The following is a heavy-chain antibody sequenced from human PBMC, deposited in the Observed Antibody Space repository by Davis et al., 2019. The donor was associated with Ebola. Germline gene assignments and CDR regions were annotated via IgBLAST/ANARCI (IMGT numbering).Heavy chain of an antibody. V-gene: IGHV3-33*01. CDR1: GFTFSSYG. D-gene: IGHD3-3*01. CDR2: IWYDGSNK. J-gene: IGHJ3*02. Sequence: GESLKISCAASGFTFSSYGMHWVRQAPGKGLEWVAVIWYDGSNKYYADSVKGRFTISRDNSKNTLYLQMNSLRAEDTAVYYCARDLYDFWSGYYYGAFDIWGQGTTVTVSS. CDR3: ARDLYDFWSGYYYGAFDI.